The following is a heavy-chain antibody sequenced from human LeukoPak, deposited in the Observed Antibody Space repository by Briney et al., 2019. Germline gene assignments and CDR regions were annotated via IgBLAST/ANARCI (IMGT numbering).Heavy chain of an antibody. CDR3: ARGREDNWNLFDC. CDR1: GGSISTYY. Sequence: PPETLSLTCTVSGGSISTYYWTWIRQPAGKGLEWIGRISTSGSTSYNPSLKSRVTMSVDTSKKQFSLKLSSVTAADTAVYYCARGREDNWNLFDCWGQGTLVTVSS. CDR2: ISTSGST. D-gene: IGHD1-20*01. V-gene: IGHV4-4*07. J-gene: IGHJ4*02.